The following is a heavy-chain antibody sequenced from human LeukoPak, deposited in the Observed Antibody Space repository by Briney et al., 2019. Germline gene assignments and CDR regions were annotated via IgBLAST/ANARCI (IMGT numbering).Heavy chain of an antibody. CDR3: AKVWDSSGWTWIDY. Sequence: GGSLRLSCAASGFTFSSYDMSWVRQAPGKGLEWVSAISGSGGSTYYADSVKGRFTISRDNSKNTLYLQMNSLRAEDTAVYYCAKVWDSSGWTWIDYWGQGTLVTVSS. CDR1: GFTFSSYD. J-gene: IGHJ4*02. CDR2: ISGSGGST. D-gene: IGHD6-19*01. V-gene: IGHV3-23*01.